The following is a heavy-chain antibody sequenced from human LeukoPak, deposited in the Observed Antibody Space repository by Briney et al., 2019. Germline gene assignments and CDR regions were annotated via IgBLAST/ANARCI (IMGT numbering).Heavy chain of an antibody. CDR1: GGSISSYY. Sequence: SETLSLTCTVSGGSISSYYWSWIRQPPGKGLEWIGYIYYSGGTNYNPSLKSRVTISVDTSKNQFSLKLSSVTAADTAVYYCAREERNWGSFDYWGQGTLVTVSP. J-gene: IGHJ4*02. V-gene: IGHV4-59*01. CDR2: IYYSGGT. D-gene: IGHD7-27*01. CDR3: AREERNWGSFDY.